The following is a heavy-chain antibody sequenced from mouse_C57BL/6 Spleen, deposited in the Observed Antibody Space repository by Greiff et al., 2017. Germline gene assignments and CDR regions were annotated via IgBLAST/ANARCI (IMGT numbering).Heavy chain of an antibody. J-gene: IGHJ4*01. CDR2: IYPGSGST. CDR3: ARGMDDGYNYYAMDY. CDR1: GYTFTSYW. D-gene: IGHD2-3*01. Sequence: QVQLQQPGAELVKPGASVKMSCKASGYTFTSYWITWVKQRPGQGLEWIGDIYPGSGSTNYNEKFKSKATLTVDTSSSTAYMQLSSLTSEDSAVYYCARGMDDGYNYYAMDYWGQGTSGTVSS. V-gene: IGHV1-55*01.